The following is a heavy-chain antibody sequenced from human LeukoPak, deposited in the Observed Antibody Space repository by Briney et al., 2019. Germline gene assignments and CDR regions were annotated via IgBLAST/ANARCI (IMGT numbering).Heavy chain of an antibody. V-gene: IGHV4-61*01. CDR1: GYSISSGYY. CDR3: ARDHLGYCSGGSCWPDAFDI. Sequence: KPSETLSLTCTVSGYSISSGYYWSWIRQPPGKGLEWIGYIFYSGSTKYNPSLKSRVTISVDTSKNQFSLKLSSVTAADTAVYYCARDHLGYCSGGSCWPDAFDIWGQGTMVTVSS. CDR2: IFYSGST. D-gene: IGHD2-15*01. J-gene: IGHJ3*02.